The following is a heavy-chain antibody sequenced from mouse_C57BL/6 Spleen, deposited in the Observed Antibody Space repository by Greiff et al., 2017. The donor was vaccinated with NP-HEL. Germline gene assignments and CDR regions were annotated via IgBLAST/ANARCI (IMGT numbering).Heavy chain of an antibody. D-gene: IGHD2-5*01. CDR2: IRSKSNNYAT. V-gene: IGHV10-1*01. CDR3: VRQDSNYWDWYFDV. CDR1: GFSFNTYA. J-gene: IGHJ1*03. Sequence: EVKLVESGGGLVQPKGSLKLSCAASGFSFNTYAMNWVRQAPGKGLEWVARIRSKSNNYATYYADSVKDRFTISRDDSESMLYLQMNNLKTEDTAMYYCVRQDSNYWDWYFDVWGTGTTVTVSS.